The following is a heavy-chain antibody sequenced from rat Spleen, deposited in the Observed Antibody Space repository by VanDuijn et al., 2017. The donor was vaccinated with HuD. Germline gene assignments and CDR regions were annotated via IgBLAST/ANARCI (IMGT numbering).Heavy chain of an antibody. CDR2: INSDGGGT. CDR3: TTGTF. CDR1: GFTFSNYG. J-gene: IGHJ2*01. Sequence: EVQLVESGGGSVQPGRSMILSCVASGFTFSNYGMAWVRQAPKKGLEWVTYINSDGGGTYYRDSVKGRFTISRDDAKNTLYLQMDSLRSEDTATYYCTTGTFWGQGVMVTVSS. V-gene: IGHV5-27*01.